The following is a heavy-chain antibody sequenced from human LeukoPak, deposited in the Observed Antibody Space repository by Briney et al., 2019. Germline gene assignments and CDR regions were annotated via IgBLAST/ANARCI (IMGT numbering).Heavy chain of an antibody. CDR2: IYSGGST. Sequence: AGGSLRLSCAASGFTVSSNYMSWVRQAPGKGLEWVSVIYSGGSTYYADSVKGRFTISRDNSKKTLYLQMNSLRADDTAVYYCARDTNWGFDYWGQGTVVTVSS. J-gene: IGHJ4*02. CDR3: ARDTNWGFDY. D-gene: IGHD7-27*01. V-gene: IGHV3-66*01. CDR1: GFTVSSNY.